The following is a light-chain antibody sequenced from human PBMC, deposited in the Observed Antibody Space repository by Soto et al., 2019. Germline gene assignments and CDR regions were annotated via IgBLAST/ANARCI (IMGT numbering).Light chain of an antibody. V-gene: IGLV2-23*01. CDR1: SXDVGSYNL. Sequence: QSVLTQPASVSGSPGQSITISCTGTSXDVGSYNLVSWYQHHPGKAPKLMIFEGSKRPSGVSNRFSASKSGTTASLTISGLQAEDEADYYCCSYEGSTTFYVFGGGTKVTV. J-gene: IGLJ1*01. CDR3: CSYEGSTTFYV. CDR2: EGS.